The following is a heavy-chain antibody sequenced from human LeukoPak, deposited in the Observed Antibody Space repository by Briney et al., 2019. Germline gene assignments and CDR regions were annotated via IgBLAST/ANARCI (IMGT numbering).Heavy chain of an antibody. CDR2: ITNTGTTI. V-gene: IGHV3-11*04. D-gene: IGHD4-17*01. CDR3: AKDSGYGDYPNWFDP. CDR1: GFTFTDYY. J-gene: IGHJ5*02. Sequence: GGSLRLSCAASGFTFTDYYMSWIRQAPGKGLEWVSYITNTGTTIYYADSVKGRFTISRDNSKNTLYLQMNSLRAEDTAVYYCAKDSGYGDYPNWFDPWGQGTLVTVSS.